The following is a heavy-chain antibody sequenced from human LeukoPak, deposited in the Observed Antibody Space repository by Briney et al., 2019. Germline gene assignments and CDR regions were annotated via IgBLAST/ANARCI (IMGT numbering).Heavy chain of an antibody. J-gene: IGHJ6*03. CDR2: ISSSSSII. V-gene: IGHV3-48*01. CDR1: GFLFYNYA. D-gene: IGHD3-10*01. Sequence: GGSLRLSCAASGFLFYNYAMHWVRRAPGKGLEWVSYISSSSSIIYYADSKKGRFTISRDNAKNSLYLQMNSLRAEDTAVYYCARVGKFGDYYYYYYMDVWGKGTTVTVSS. CDR3: ARVGKFGDYYYYYYMDV.